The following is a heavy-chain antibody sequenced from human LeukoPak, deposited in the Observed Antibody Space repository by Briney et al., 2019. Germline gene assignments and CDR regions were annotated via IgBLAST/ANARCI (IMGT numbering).Heavy chain of an antibody. D-gene: IGHD4-11*01. CDR1: GGSISSGGYS. V-gene: IGHV4-30-2*01. CDR3: ARDGVGLALLTVPGGASWFDP. Sequence: SETLSLTCAVSGGSISSGGYSWSWIRQPPGKGLEWIGYIYHSGSTYYNPSLKSRVTISVDRSKNQFSLKLSSVTAADTAVYYCARDGVGLALLTVPGGASWFDPWGQGTLVTVSS. CDR2: IYHSGST. J-gene: IGHJ5*02.